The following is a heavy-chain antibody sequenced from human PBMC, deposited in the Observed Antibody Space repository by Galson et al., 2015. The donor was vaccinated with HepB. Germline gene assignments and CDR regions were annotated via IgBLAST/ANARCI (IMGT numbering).Heavy chain of an antibody. Sequence: SLRLSCAASGFIFTHYGMHWVRQAPGKGLEWAAVIWYDGSQKYYADSVKGRFTISRDNSQNTLYLQMNSLRAADTGVYYCARGLIWSGPPYHYGLDSWSQGTTVTGSS. J-gene: IGHJ6*02. V-gene: IGHV3-33*01. D-gene: IGHD3-3*01. CDR2: IWYDGSQK. CDR3: ARGLIWSGPPYHYGLDS. CDR1: GFIFTHYG.